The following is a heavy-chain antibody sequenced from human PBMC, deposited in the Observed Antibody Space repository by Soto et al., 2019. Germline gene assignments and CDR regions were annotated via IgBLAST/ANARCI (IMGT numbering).Heavy chain of an antibody. CDR2: ISGSGRTI. V-gene: IGHV3-11*01. CDR1: GIIFSDY. D-gene: IGHD3-16*01. CDR3: ARLPFPWGWFDP. J-gene: IGHJ5*02. Sequence: GGSLRLSCAASGIIFSDYMSWVRQAPGKGLEWLSYISGSGRTIYSADSVKGRFTISRDNATNSLHLQMSNLRAEDTAVYYCARLPFPWGWFDPWGQGTLVTVSS.